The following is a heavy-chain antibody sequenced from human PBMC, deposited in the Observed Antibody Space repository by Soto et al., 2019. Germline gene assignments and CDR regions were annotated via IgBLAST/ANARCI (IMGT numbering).Heavy chain of an antibody. D-gene: IGHD3-10*01. J-gene: IGHJ4*02. Sequence: QVQLVQSGAEVKKPGASVKVSRKASGYTFTSYGISWVRQAPGQGLEWMGWISVNNGNTNYAQKLQDRVTMTTDTSTSTAYMELRSLRSDDTAIYFCATRKNSGSFDYWGQGTLVTVSS. CDR1: GYTFTSYG. V-gene: IGHV1-18*01. CDR3: ATRKNSGSFDY. CDR2: ISVNNGNT.